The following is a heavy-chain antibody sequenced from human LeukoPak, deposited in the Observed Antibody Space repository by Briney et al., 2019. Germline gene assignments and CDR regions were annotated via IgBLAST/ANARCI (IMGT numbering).Heavy chain of an antibody. CDR2: ISGSGGST. CDR3: AKEAGILTGYYNFDY. J-gene: IGHJ4*02. Sequence: GGSLRLSCAASGFTFSNYAMSWVRQAPGKGLEWVSAISGSGGSTYYADSVKGRFTISRDNSKNTLYLQMNSLRAQDTAVYYCAKEAGILTGYYNFDYWGQGTLVTVSS. V-gene: IGHV3-23*01. CDR1: GFTFSNYA. D-gene: IGHD3-9*01.